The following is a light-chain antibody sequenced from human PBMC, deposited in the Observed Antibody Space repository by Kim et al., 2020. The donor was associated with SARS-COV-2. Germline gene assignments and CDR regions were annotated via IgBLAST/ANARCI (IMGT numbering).Light chain of an antibody. CDR2: YDT. Sequence: SYELTQPPSVSVAPGTTARITCGGDNIENYSVHWYQQRPGQAPVLVIYYDTDRPSGIPERFSGSNSENTATLTISRVEAGDEAHYVCQVWDNDSDQGVFGGGAQLTVL. CDR3: QVWDNDSDQGV. V-gene: IGLV3-21*04. J-gene: IGLJ3*02. CDR1: NIENYS.